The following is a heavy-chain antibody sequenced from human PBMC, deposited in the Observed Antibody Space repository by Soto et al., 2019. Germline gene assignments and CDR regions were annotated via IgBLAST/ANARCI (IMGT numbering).Heavy chain of an antibody. CDR2: ISDDGTNK. D-gene: IGHD3-10*01. CDR1: GFTFNNYG. V-gene: IGHV3-30*03. J-gene: IGHJ4*01. Sequence: QVHLVESGGGEVQPGSSLRLSCAASGFTFNNYGMHWVRQAPGKGLEWVAVISDDGTNKYYADSVKGRFTISSDSAESAVYLQMNSLRPVATALYYCARAYYYGSGTSYTLYYWGQGTLVSVSS. CDR3: ARAYYYGSGTSYTLYY.